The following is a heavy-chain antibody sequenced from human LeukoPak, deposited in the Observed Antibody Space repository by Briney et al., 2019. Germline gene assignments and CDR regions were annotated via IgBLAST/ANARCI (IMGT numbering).Heavy chain of an antibody. CDR1: GFTFRHYR. J-gene: IGHJ4*02. V-gene: IGHV3-48*01. CDR2: VGISSGNT. CDR3: ARDYKYAFDN. Sequence: GGSLRLSCAASGFTFRHYRMNWVRQAPGKGLEWISNVGISSGNTKYADSVKGRFTISGDKAKNSLYLQMNSLRVEDTAVYYCARDYKYAFDNWGQGTLVTVPS. D-gene: IGHD5-24*01.